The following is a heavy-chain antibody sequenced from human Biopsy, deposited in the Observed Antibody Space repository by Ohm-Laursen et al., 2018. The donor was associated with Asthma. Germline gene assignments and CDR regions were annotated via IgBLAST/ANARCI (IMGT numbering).Heavy chain of an antibody. J-gene: IGHJ5*02. V-gene: IGHV3-33*01. D-gene: IGHD3-16*02. Sequence: SLRLSCTATGFTFSRHALHWVRQAPGKGLEWVAGIYYDGSRKYYTESVKGRFTISRDNSKNRLYLEMASLRAEDTAVYYCAREKVIESRGFQNWFDPWGQGTLVHVSS. CDR3: AREKVIESRGFQNWFDP. CDR1: GFTFSRHA. CDR2: IYYDGSRK.